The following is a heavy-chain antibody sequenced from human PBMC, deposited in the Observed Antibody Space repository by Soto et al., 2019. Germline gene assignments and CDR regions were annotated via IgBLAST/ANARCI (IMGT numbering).Heavy chain of an antibody. D-gene: IGHD3-10*01. J-gene: IGHJ4*02. V-gene: IGHV3-30*18. Sequence: LRLSCAASGFTFSSYGMHWVRQAPGKGLEWVAVISYDGSNKYYADSVKGRFTISRDNSKNTLYLQMNSLRAEDTAVYYCAKMAAGGSGSYYNLDYCGQGTLVTVSS. CDR1: GFTFSSYG. CDR2: ISYDGSNK. CDR3: AKMAAGGSGSYYNLDY.